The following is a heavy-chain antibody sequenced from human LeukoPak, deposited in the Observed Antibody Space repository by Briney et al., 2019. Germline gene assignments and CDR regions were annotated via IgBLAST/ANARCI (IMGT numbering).Heavy chain of an antibody. Sequence: GGSLRLSCAASGFAFSSYNMNWVRQAPGKGLEWVSAISGSGGSTYYADSVKGRFTISRDNSKNTLYLQMNSLRAEDTAVYYCAKGGTMVRGLFGFDYWGQGTLVTVSS. J-gene: IGHJ4*02. CDR1: GFAFSSYN. D-gene: IGHD3-10*01. CDR3: AKGGTMVRGLFGFDY. V-gene: IGHV3-23*01. CDR2: ISGSGGST.